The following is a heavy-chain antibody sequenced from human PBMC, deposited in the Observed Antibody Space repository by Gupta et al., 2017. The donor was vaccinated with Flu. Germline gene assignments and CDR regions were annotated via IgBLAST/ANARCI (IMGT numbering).Heavy chain of an antibody. V-gene: IGHV4-39*01. CDR3: ARHPIAGVYPLAFDV. D-gene: IGHD1-26*01. CDR2: ISSSGST. CDR1: SRYY. J-gene: IGHJ3*01. Sequence: SRYYWGWVRQSPRKGLEWVGTISSSGSTFFNPSLMSRVTISLDTSNNHFSLGLTSVTAADTAVYYCARHPIAGVYPLAFDVWGQGTMVTVSS.